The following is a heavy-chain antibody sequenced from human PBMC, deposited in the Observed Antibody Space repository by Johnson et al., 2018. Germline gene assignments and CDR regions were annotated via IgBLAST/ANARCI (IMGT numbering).Heavy chain of an antibody. D-gene: IGHD1-20*01. CDR3: ARVITGTTARAFDI. CDR2: IYYSGST. CDR1: GGSINNYY. J-gene: IGHJ3*02. V-gene: IGHV4-59*01. Sequence: QVQLQESGPGLVKXSETLSIXCTVSGGSINNYYWSWIRQPPGKGLEWIGYIYYSGSTRYNPSLKSRVTISVDTSKNQFSLNLSSVTAADTAGYSCARVITGTTARAFDIWGQGTMVTVSS.